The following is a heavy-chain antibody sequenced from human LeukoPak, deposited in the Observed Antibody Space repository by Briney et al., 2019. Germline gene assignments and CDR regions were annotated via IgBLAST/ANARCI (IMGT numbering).Heavy chain of an antibody. Sequence: ASVKVSCKASGYTFTDYYMHWVRHAPEQGLEWMGWMNPISGGTIYAQKFQGRVTMTRDTSISTAYMELSSLRYDDTAVYYCARDIRLVPAAREVDYWGQGTLVTVSS. CDR2: MNPISGGT. CDR1: GYTFTDYY. D-gene: IGHD2-2*01. J-gene: IGHJ4*02. V-gene: IGHV1-2*02. CDR3: ARDIRLVPAAREVDY.